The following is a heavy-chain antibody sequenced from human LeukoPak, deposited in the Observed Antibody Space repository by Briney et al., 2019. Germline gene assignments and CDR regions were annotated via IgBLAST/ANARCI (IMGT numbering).Heavy chain of an antibody. CDR3: AKDDPPYYDSSGYFDY. J-gene: IGHJ4*02. V-gene: IGHV3-30*18. CDR1: GFTFSSYG. Sequence: PGGSLRLSCAASGFTFSSYGMHWVRQAPGKGLEWVAVISYDGSNKYYADSVKGRFTISRDNSKNPLYLQMNSLRAEDTAVYYCAKDDPPYYDSSGYFDYWGQGTLVTVSS. D-gene: IGHD3-22*01. CDR2: ISYDGSNK.